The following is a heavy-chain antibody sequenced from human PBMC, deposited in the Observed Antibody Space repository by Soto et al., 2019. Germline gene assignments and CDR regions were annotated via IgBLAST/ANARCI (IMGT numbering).Heavy chain of an antibody. CDR2: INPSGGST. CDR3: ARAVAVAADFDD. V-gene: IGHV1-46*01. CDR1: GYTFTSYY. D-gene: IGHD6-19*01. Sequence: GASVKVSCKASGYTFTSYYMHWVRQAPGQGLEWMGIINPSGGSTSYAQKFQGRVTMTRDTSTSTAYMELSSLRSEDTAVYYCARAVAVAADFDDWGKGTLVTVAS. J-gene: IGHJ4*02.